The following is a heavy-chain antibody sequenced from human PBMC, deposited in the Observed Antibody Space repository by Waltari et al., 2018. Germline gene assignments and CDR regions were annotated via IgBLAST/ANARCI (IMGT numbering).Heavy chain of an antibody. CDR2: ICHAGNT. Sequence: QVQLQESCPGLVKPSETLSLTCDVSGYSINSGYYWGWIRQSPGKGLQWIATICHAGNTFYSPSLESRVTISMDTSKNQFSLKLNSVTAADTAVYFCSRQVLGYCTSAACRRLESWGQGTLVTVSS. CDR3: SRQVLGYCTSAACRRLES. CDR1: GYSINSGYY. V-gene: IGHV4-38-2*01. D-gene: IGHD2-2*03. J-gene: IGHJ4*02.